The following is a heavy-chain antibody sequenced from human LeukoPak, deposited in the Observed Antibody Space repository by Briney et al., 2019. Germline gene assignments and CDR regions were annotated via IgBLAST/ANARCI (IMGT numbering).Heavy chain of an antibody. V-gene: IGHV3-53*01. CDR3: ARATLDN. CDR2: IYSGGST. Sequence: GGSLRLSCAASGFSVSNNYISWVRQAPGKGLEWVSVIYSGGSTKYADSVKARFTISRDNSKNTVYLQMNSLRAEDTAVYYCARATLDNWGQGTLVTVSS. CDR1: GFSVSNNY. J-gene: IGHJ4*02.